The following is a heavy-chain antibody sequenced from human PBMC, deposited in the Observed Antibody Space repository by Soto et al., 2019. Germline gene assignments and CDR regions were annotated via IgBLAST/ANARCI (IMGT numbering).Heavy chain of an antibody. CDR1: GGTFYTYT. D-gene: IGHD5-18*01. Sequence: QVQLVQSGAEVRKPGSSVQVSCKASGGTFYTYTFSWVRQAPGQGLEWMGSITPIYPTTNYAEKFPGSLTVTADGSTNTAYMELNSLTSEDTAVYYCARIPRYSFPTSDDLDSWGQGTLVTVSS. V-gene: IGHV1-69*15. CDR3: ARIPRYSFPTSDDLDS. CDR2: ITPIYPTT. J-gene: IGHJ4*02.